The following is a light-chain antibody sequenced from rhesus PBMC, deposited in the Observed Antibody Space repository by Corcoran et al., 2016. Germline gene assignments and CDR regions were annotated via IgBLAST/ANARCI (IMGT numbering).Light chain of an antibody. J-gene: IGKJ2*01. Sequence: DIQLTQSPSSLSASVGDTVPITCRASQGIFSWLACFRQKLGKAPKVVSYKASTLQSGVPSRFTGSGAGTDFTLTISSLQSEDFATYYCQQYSGRPYTFGRGTKVEIK. V-gene: IGKV1-22*01. CDR1: QGIFSW. CDR3: QQYSGRPYT. CDR2: KAS.